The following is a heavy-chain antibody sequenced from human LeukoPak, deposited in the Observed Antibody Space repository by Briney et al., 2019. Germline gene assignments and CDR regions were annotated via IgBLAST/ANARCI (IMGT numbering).Heavy chain of an antibody. Sequence: ASVKVSCKASGYTFTGYYMHWVRQAPGQGLEWMGWINPNSGGTNYAQKFQGRVTMTRDTSISTAYMELSRLRSDDTAVYYCAREEWELQNFDYWGQGTLVTVSS. J-gene: IGHJ4*02. V-gene: IGHV1-2*02. CDR2: INPNSGGT. CDR3: AREEWELQNFDY. CDR1: GYTFTGYY. D-gene: IGHD1-26*01.